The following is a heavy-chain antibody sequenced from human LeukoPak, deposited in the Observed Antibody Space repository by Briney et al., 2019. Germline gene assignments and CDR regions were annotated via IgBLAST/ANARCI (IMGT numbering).Heavy chain of an antibody. CDR2: INPDSGGT. J-gene: IGHJ4*02. CDR3: ARGRGAAAVYYFDY. CDR1: GYTFTGYK. Sequence: GASVRVSCKASGYTFTGYKMYWVRQAPGQGLEWMGWINPDSGGTRYPQQFQGRVTMTRDTSTTTAYMELNSLRSDGTAVYYCARGRGAAAVYYFDYWGQGTLVTVSS. D-gene: IGHD6-13*01. V-gene: IGHV1-2*02.